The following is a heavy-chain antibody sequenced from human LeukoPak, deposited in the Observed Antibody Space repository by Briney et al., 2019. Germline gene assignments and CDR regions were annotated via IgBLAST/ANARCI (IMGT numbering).Heavy chain of an antibody. CDR1: GFTFSSYA. D-gene: IGHD3-10*01. V-gene: IGHV3-23*01. CDR3: AKDLYYYGSGSLFDY. Sequence: GGSLRLSCAASGFTFSSYAMSWVRQAPGKGLEWVSAISGSGGSTYYADPVKGRFTISRDNSKNTLYLQMNSLRAEDTAVYYCAKDLYYYGSGSLFDYWGQGTLVTVSS. J-gene: IGHJ4*02. CDR2: ISGSGGST.